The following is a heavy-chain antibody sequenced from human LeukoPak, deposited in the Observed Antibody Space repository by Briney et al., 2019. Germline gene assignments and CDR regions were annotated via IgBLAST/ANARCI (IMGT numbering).Heavy chain of an antibody. CDR2: IWYDGSNK. J-gene: IGHJ3*02. V-gene: IGHV3-33*01. Sequence: GGSLRLSCAASGFTFSSYGMHWVRQAPGKGLEWVAVIWYDGSNKYYADSVKGRFTISRDNSKNTLYLQMNSLRAEDTAVYYCARDPGYNWNSDAFDIWGQGTMVTVSS. CDR3: ARDPGYNWNSDAFDI. D-gene: IGHD1-7*01. CDR1: GFTFSSYG.